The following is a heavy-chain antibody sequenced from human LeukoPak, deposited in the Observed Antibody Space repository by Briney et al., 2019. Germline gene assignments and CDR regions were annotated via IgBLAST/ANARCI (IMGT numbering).Heavy chain of an antibody. CDR1: RFTFSSYG. Sequence: GGSLRLSCAASRFTFSSYGMHWVRQAPGKGLEWVAVISYDGSNKYYADSVKGRFTISRDNSKNTLYLQMNSLRAEDTAVYYCAKVRYCSSTSCYSFDYWGQGTLVTVSS. CDR3: AKVRYCSSTSCYSFDY. D-gene: IGHD2-2*02. V-gene: IGHV3-30*18. J-gene: IGHJ4*02. CDR2: ISYDGSNK.